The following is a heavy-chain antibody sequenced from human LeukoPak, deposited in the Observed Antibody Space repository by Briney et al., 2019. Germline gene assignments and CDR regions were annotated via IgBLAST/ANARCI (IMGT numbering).Heavy chain of an antibody. CDR2: VYHTGTT. CDR1: GDSISSSIW. CDR3: ASQSTLAVPFDF. V-gene: IGHV4-4*02. D-gene: IGHD1-1*01. J-gene: IGHJ4*02. Sequence: PSETLSLTCAVSGDSISSSIWWSWVRQSPAKGLEWIGEVYHTGTTNYNPSLKSRVTISVDKSKNQFSLRLSSVTAADTAVYYCASQSTLAVPFDFWGQGTLVTVSS.